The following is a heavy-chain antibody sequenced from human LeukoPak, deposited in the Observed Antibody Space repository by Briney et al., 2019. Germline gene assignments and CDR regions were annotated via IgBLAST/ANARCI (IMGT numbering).Heavy chain of an antibody. CDR2: IIPIFGTA. CDR1: GGTFSSYA. D-gene: IGHD1-26*01. CDR3: ARDRGGSYYRYYFDY. J-gene: IGHJ4*02. Sequence: SVKVSCKASGGTFSSYAISWVRQAPGQGLEWMGGIIPIFGTANYAQKFQGRVTITADESTSTAYMELSSLRSEDTAVYYCARDRGGSYYRYYFDYWGQGTLVTVSS. V-gene: IGHV1-69*13.